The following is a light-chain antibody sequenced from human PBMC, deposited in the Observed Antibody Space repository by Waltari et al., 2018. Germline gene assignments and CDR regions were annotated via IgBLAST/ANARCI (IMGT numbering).Light chain of an antibody. CDR3: QQRNNWPPIT. CDR1: QSVSSD. CDR2: DAP. Sequence: EIVLTQSPATLSLSPGERATLSCRASQSVSSDIAWYQHKPGQAPRLLIFDAPNRAGGVPARFTGSGSGTDFTLTISSLEPEDFAVYYGQQRNNWPPITFGQGTRLEIK. J-gene: IGKJ5*01. V-gene: IGKV3-11*01.